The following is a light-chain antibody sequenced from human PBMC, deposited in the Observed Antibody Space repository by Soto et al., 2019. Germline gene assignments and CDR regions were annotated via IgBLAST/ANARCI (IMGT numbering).Light chain of an antibody. CDR3: QQYDNLPLT. CDR2: DAS. V-gene: IGKV1-33*01. CDR1: QDISNY. Sequence: DIQMTQSPSSLSASVGDRVTITCQASQDISNYLNWYQQKPGKAPKLLIYDASNLETGVPSRFSGSESGTDFTCTISSLQPEDIATYYCQQYDNLPLTFGGGTKVEIK. J-gene: IGKJ4*01.